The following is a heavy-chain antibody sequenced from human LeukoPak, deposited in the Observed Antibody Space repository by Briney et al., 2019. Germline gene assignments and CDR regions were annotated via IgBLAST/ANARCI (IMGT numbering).Heavy chain of an antibody. Sequence: GGSLRLSCAASGFTFSNYEMNWVRQAPGKGLEWVSFISRSGATIYYTDSVKGRFTISRDNAKNSLYLQMNSLRAEDTAVYYCARDHATYYYDGSGYYDYWGQGTLVTVSS. D-gene: IGHD3-22*01. CDR3: ARDHATYYYDGSGYYDY. CDR2: ISRSGATI. CDR1: GFTFSNYE. V-gene: IGHV3-48*03. J-gene: IGHJ4*02.